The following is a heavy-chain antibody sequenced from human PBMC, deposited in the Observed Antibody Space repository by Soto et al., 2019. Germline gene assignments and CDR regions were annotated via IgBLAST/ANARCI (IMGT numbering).Heavy chain of an antibody. J-gene: IGHJ5*02. CDR3: ARGGRGSSLDP. V-gene: IGHV1-18*01. CDR2: LNPSNGNT. Sequence: ASVKVSCKASGFSFTTYTVTWVRQAPGQGLEWMGWLNPSNGNTKYSQDLQGRVTFTTDTSAGTVYMELSSLRSEDTAVYYCARGGRGSSLDPWGQGTPVTVSS. CDR1: GFSFTTYT. D-gene: IGHD2-15*01.